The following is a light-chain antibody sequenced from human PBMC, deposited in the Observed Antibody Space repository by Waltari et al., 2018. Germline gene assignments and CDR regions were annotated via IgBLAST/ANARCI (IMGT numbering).Light chain of an antibody. Sequence: QSALTQPASVSGSPGQSITISCTGTSSDVGGYNYVSWDQQHPGKAPKLMIYEVGNRPSGVSNRCSGSKSGTTASLTISGLQAEDEADYYCSSYTSSSTWVFGGGTKLTVL. CDR1: SSDVGGYNY. CDR3: SSYTSSSTWV. V-gene: IGLV2-14*01. CDR2: EVG. J-gene: IGLJ3*02.